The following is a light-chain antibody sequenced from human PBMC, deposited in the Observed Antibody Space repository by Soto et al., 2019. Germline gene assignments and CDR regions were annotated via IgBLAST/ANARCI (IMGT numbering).Light chain of an antibody. Sequence: EIVMTQSPATLSVSPGERATLSCRASQSVRSHLAWFQQKPGQPPRLLIFGESTRATGVPARFSGSGSGTEFTLIISGLQSEDFAVYYCQQYNNWPLTFGGGTKVDI. CDR2: GES. J-gene: IGKJ4*01. CDR1: QSVRSH. CDR3: QQYNNWPLT. V-gene: IGKV3-15*01.